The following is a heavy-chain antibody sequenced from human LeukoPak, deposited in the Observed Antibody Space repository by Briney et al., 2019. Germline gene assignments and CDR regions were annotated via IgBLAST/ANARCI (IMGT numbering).Heavy chain of an antibody. V-gene: IGHV3-48*03. CDR2: ISSSGSTI. Sequence: PGGSLRLSCAASGFTFSSYEMNWVRQAPGKGLEWVSYISSSGSTIYYADSVKGRFTISRDNAKNSLYLQMNSLRAEDTAVYYCAKSYSSGCIDYWGQGTLVTVSS. CDR1: GFTFSSYE. D-gene: IGHD6-19*01. J-gene: IGHJ4*02. CDR3: AKSYSSGCIDY.